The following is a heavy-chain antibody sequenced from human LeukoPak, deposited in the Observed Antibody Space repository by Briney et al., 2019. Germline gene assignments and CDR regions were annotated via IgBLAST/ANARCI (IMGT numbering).Heavy chain of an antibody. J-gene: IGHJ4*02. D-gene: IGHD3-10*01. V-gene: IGHV4-61*02. CDR2: IYTSEST. CDR3: ARDGYGGVDS. Sequence: SETLSLTCTVSGDSISSGSYYWSWIRQPAGKGLEWIGRIYTSESTNYNPSLKSRVTISVDTSKKQFSLKLSSVTAADTAVYYCARDGYGGVDSWGQGTLVTVSS. CDR1: GDSISSGSYY.